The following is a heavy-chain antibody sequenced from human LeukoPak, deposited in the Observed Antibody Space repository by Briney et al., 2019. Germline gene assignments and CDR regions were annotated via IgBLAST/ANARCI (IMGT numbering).Heavy chain of an antibody. CDR1: GYTFTGYY. Sequence: ASVKVSCKASGYTFTGYYMHWVRQAPGHGFEWMGWVNPRNGGTHYAQNFQGRVTITGDTSITTAYMELGSLTSDDTAVYYCATGLQYGLWGVPYFYYMHAWGKGTTVTVSS. CDR3: ATGLQYGLWGVPYFYYMHA. V-gene: IGHV1-2*02. D-gene: IGHD3-10*01. J-gene: IGHJ6*03. CDR2: VNPRNGGT.